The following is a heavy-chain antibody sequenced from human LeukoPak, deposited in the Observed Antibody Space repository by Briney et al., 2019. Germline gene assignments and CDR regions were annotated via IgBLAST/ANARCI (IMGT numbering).Heavy chain of an antibody. Sequence: PSETLSLTCTVSRGSTSTYYWSWIRQPAGKGLEWIGRIYPSGNTNFNPSLMSRVTMSIDTSKNQFSLKLSSVTAADTAVYYCARLYSRFYYYYMDVWGKGTTVTVSS. CDR3: ARLYSRFYYYYMDV. D-gene: IGHD3-22*01. V-gene: IGHV4-4*07. CDR2: IYPSGNT. J-gene: IGHJ6*03. CDR1: RGSTSTYY.